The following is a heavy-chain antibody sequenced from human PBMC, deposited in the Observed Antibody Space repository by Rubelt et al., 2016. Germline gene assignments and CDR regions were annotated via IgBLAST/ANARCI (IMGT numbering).Heavy chain of an antibody. V-gene: IGHV4-59*08. CDR1: GGSISSYY. CDR3: ARRGVSGYVDS. Sequence: QVQLQESGPGLVKASETLSLTCTVSGGSISSYYWSWIRQPPGKGPEWIGYIHYSWVTNYNPSLKSRVTILVDTSKNQFSVKLSSVTAADTAVYYCARRGVSGYVDSWGQGTLVTVSS. J-gene: IGHJ4*02. D-gene: IGHD3-10*01. CDR2: IHYSWVT.